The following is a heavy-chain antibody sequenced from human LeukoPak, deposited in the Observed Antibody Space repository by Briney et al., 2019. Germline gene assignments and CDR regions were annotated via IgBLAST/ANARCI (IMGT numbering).Heavy chain of an antibody. J-gene: IGHJ4*02. D-gene: IGHD4-17*01. CDR3: TKGAYGYLDY. Sequence: GGSLRLSCTSSGFTFGDYAMSWFRQSSGKGLEWIGFIRSKAYRGTTEYAASVKGRFAISRDDSKSIAYLQMNSLKTEDTAVYYCTKGAYGYLDYWGQGTLVTVSS. V-gene: IGHV3-49*03. CDR1: GFTFGDYA. CDR2: IRSKAYRGTT.